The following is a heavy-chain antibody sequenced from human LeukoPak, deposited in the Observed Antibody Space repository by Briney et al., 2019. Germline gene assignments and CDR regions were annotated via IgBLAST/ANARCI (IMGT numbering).Heavy chain of an antibody. CDR3: ARLPVVVVAATPYYYYGMDV. CDR1: GGSISSYY. Sequence: SETLSLTCTASGGSISSYYWSWIRQPPGKGLEWIGYIYYSGSTNYNPSLKSRVTISVDTSKNQFSLKLSSVTAADTAVYYCARLPVVVVAATPYYYYGMDVWGQGTTVTVSS. J-gene: IGHJ6*02. V-gene: IGHV4-59*08. D-gene: IGHD2-15*01. CDR2: IYYSGST.